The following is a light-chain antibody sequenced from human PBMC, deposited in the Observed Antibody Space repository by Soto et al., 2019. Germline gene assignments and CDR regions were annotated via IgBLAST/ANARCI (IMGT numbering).Light chain of an antibody. V-gene: IGKV3-15*01. CDR2: GAS. Sequence: EIVLTQSPVTLSLSPGERATLSCRASQSLRSSLAWYQQKPGQAPRLLIYGASTRATGIPARFSGSGSGTEFTLTISSLQSEDFAVYFCQQYTGPPTTFGQGTRLEIK. CDR3: QQYTGPPTT. CDR1: QSLRSS. J-gene: IGKJ5*01.